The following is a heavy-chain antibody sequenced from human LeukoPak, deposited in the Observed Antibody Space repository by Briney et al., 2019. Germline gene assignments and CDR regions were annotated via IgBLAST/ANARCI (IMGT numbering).Heavy chain of an antibody. CDR3: ARGPYDFWSGYEFYFDY. V-gene: IGHV3-21*01. J-gene: IGHJ4*02. CDR2: IRGRSSYM. D-gene: IGHD3-3*01. CDR1: GFTFSTYS. Sequence: PGGSLRLSCAASGFTFSTYSMNWVRQAPGKGLEWVSSIRGRSSYMYYADSVKGRFTISRDSAKNSLYLQMNSLRAEDTAVYYCARGPYDFWSGYEFYFDYWGQGTLVTVSS.